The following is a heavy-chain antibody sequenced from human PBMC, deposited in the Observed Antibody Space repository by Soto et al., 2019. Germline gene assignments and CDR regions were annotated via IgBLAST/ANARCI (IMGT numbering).Heavy chain of an antibody. Sequence: QVQLVQSGAEVKKPGSSVKVSCKASGGTFSSYTISWVRQAPGQGLEWMGRIIPILGIANYAQKFQGRVTINADKSTSTAYMELSSLRSEDTAVYYCARGTDYGDYLAYYYYGMDVWGQGTTVTVSS. CDR2: IIPILGIA. CDR3: ARGTDYGDYLAYYYYGMDV. CDR1: GGTFSSYT. J-gene: IGHJ6*02. V-gene: IGHV1-69*02. D-gene: IGHD4-17*01.